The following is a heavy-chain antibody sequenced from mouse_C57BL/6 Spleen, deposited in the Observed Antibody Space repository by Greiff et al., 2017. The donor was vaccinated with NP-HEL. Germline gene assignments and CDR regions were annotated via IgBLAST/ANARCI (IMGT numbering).Heavy chain of an antibody. CDR1: GYTFTDYY. CDR3: AGNHYARDY. CDR2: INPNNGGT. Sequence: EVQLQQSGPELVKPGASVKLSCKASGYTFTDYYMNWVKQSHGKSLEWIGDINPNNGGTSYNQKFKGKATLTVDKSSITAYMALRSQTSEDSAVYYGAGNHYARDYWGQGTSVTVSS. V-gene: IGHV1-26*01. D-gene: IGHD2-1*01. J-gene: IGHJ4*01.